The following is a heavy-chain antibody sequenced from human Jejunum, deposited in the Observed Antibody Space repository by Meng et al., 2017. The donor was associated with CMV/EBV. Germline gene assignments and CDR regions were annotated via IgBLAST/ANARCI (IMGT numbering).Heavy chain of an antibody. D-gene: IGHD2-2*01. CDR2: IFSSRTT. V-gene: IGHV4-4*09. Sequence: IRDYYWSWIRQPPGKGLEWIGYIFSSRTTDYNPSLKSRVTMSVDMSKNQVSLTLTSVTAADTAVYYCARGDHCGTTACYPHWFDPWGQGTLVTVSS. CDR3: ARGDHCGTTACYPHWFDP. CDR1: IRDYY. J-gene: IGHJ5*02.